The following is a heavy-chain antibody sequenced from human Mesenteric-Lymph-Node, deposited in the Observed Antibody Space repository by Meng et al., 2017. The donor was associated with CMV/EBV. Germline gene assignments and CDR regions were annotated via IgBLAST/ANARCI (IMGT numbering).Heavy chain of an antibody. CDR3: AKDRPGILGLDP. D-gene: IGHD3-10*01. CDR1: GFTFGDYG. CDR2: IRYDGSNE. J-gene: IGHJ5*02. Sequence: GESLKISCAASGFTFGDYGMHWVRQAPGKGLEWVAFIRYDGSNEYYGDPVKGRFIISRDNSKNTVYLQMNSLRTEDTAVYYCAKDRPGILGLDPWGQGTLVTVSS. V-gene: IGHV3-30*02.